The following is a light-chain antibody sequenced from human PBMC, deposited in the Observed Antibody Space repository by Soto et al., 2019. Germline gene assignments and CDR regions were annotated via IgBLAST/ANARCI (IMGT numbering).Light chain of an antibody. CDR1: QSVSSY. CDR2: DAS. J-gene: IGKJ3*01. Sequence: EIVLTQSPATLSLSPGERATLSCRASQSVSSYLDWYQQKPGQSPRLLIYDASNRATGIPARFSGSGSGTDFTLTISSLEPEDFAVYYCQQRSNWPGTFGPGTKVDIK. CDR3: QQRSNWPGT. V-gene: IGKV3-11*01.